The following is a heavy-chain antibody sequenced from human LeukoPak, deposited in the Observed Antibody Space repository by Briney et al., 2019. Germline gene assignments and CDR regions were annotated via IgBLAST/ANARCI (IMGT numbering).Heavy chain of an antibody. Sequence: PGGSLRLSCTASVFTFNSYAMSCARHAPGKGLECLSAISGSGGSTYYAGSVRGRSTISRQNSKNTLYLPMNSLRADETDVYYFAKDSSYGGNSIFGYWGQGTLVNVSS. CDR1: VFTFNSYA. CDR2: ISGSGGST. CDR3: AKDSSYGGNSIFGY. D-gene: IGHD4-23*01. J-gene: IGHJ4*02. V-gene: IGHV3-23*01.